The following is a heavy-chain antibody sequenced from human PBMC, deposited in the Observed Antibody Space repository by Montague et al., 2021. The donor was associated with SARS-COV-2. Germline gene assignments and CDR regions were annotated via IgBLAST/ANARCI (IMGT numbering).Heavy chain of an antibody. D-gene: IGHD3-16*02. Sequence: SLRLSCSASGFTFSSYWMSWVRQAPGKGLEWVANIKQDGSEKYYVDSVKGRFTISRDNAKNSLYLQMNSLRAEETAVYYCARVHEASFYDYVWGSYRYDSSYYYYGMDVWGQGTTVTVSS. CDR3: ARVHEASFYDYVWGSYRYDSSYYYYGMDV. CDR1: GFTFSSYW. J-gene: IGHJ6*02. CDR2: IKQDGSEK. V-gene: IGHV3-7*01.